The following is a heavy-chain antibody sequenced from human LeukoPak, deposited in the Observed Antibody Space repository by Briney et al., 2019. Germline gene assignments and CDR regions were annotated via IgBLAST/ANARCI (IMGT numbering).Heavy chain of an antibody. D-gene: IGHD5-18*01. V-gene: IGHV1-18*01. CDR2: ISAYNGNT. Sequence: EASVKVSCKASGYTFTSYGISWVRQAPGQGLEWMGWISAYNGNTNYAQKLQGRVTMTTDTSTSTAYMELRSLRSDDTAVYYCARTSVSYGYGAFDIWGQGTMVTVSS. CDR3: ARTSVSYGYGAFDI. CDR1: GYTFTSYG. J-gene: IGHJ3*02.